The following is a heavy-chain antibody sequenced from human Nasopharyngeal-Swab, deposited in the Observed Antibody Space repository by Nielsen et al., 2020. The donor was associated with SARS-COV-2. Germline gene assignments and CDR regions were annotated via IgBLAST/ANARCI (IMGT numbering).Heavy chain of an antibody. CDR3: TFDSSGYYPHDAFDI. CDR2: IRSKAYGGTT. J-gene: IGHJ3*02. CDR1: GFTFSSYW. D-gene: IGHD3-22*01. V-gene: IGHV3-49*04. Sequence: GGSLRLSCAASGFTFSSYWMSWVRQAPGKGLEWVGFIRSKAYGGTTEYAASVKGRFTISRDDSKSIAYLQMNSLKTEDTAVYYCTFDSSGYYPHDAFDIWGQGTMVTVSS.